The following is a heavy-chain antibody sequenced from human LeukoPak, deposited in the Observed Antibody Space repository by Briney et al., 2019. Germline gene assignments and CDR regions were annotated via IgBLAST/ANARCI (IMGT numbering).Heavy chain of an antibody. D-gene: IGHD3-22*01. CDR3: AREYYYDSSGYLVYYYYGMDV. CDR2: IWYDGSNK. J-gene: IGHJ6*02. CDR1: GFTFSSYG. Sequence: GSLRLSCAASGFTFSSYGMHWVRQAPGKGLEWVAVIWYDGSNKYYADSVKGRFTISRDNSKNTLYLQMNSLRAEDTAVYYCAREYYYDSSGYLVYYYYGMDVWGQGTTVTVSS. V-gene: IGHV3-33*01.